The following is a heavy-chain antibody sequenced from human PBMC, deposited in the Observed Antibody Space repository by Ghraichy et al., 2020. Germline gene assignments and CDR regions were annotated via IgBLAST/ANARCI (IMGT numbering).Heavy chain of an antibody. V-gene: IGHV1-2*02. Sequence: ASVKVSCKASGDTFSGYYIHWVRQAPGQGPEWMGWIKAQTGETYFAQNFQGRVSMMRNTSISTVYMEVRSLTSDDTAVFFCVRSRLYAGTEPFDFWGQGTPVTVSS. J-gene: IGHJ4*02. D-gene: IGHD2-2*01. CDR1: GDTFSGYY. CDR2: IKAQTGET. CDR3: VRSRLYAGTEPFDF.